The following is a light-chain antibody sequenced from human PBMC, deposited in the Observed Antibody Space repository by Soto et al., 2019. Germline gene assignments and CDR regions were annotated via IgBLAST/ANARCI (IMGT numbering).Light chain of an antibody. V-gene: IGLV2-23*02. J-gene: IGLJ1*01. CDR1: GSDVGGYKF. Sequence: QSVLTQPASVSGSPGQSITISCTGSGSDVGGYKFVSWYQQHPGKVPRLMIYEVTERPSGVSNRFSGSRSGNTASLTISGLQAEDEADYYCCSHVGTSTYVFGTGTKLTVL. CDR3: CSHVGTSTYV. CDR2: EVT.